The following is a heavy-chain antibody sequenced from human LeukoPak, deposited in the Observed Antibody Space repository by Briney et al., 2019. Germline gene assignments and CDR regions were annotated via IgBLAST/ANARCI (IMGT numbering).Heavy chain of an antibody. D-gene: IGHD3-10*01. CDR2: ISTYNGNT. CDR1: GYTFNSYG. J-gene: IGHJ5*02. CDR3: ARDVNTMVRGVINRFDP. Sequence: GASVKVSCKASGYTFNSYGITWVRQAPGQGLEWMGWISTYNGNTNYAQKFQGRVTITADKSTSTAYMELSSLRSEDTAVYYCARDVNTMVRGVINRFDPWGQGTLVTVSS. V-gene: IGHV1-18*01.